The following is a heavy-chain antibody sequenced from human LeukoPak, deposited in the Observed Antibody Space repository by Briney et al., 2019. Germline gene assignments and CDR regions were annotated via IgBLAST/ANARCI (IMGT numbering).Heavy chain of an antibody. CDR3: ARWSTGSYNNWFDP. J-gene: IGHJ5*02. V-gene: IGHV4-59*01. CDR2: IYYSGST. CDR1: GGSISSYY. Sequence: PSETQPLTCTVSGGSISSYYWSWIRQPPGKGLEWIGYIYYSGSTNYNPSLNSRVTISVDTSKNHFSLKLSSVTAADTAVYYCARWSTGSYNNWFDPWGQGTLVTVSS. D-gene: IGHD1-26*01.